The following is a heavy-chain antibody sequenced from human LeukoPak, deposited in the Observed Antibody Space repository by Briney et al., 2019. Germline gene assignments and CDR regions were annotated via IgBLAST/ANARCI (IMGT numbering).Heavy chain of an antibody. D-gene: IGHD5-12*01. J-gene: IGHJ4*02. Sequence: PSETLSLTCAVYGGSFSGYYWSWIRQPPGKGLEWTGEINHSGSTNYNPSLKSRVTISVDTSKNQFSLKLSSVTAADTAVYYCARFFVATGVDYWGQGTLVTVSS. CDR1: GGSFSGYY. CDR3: ARFFVATGVDY. CDR2: INHSGST. V-gene: IGHV4-34*01.